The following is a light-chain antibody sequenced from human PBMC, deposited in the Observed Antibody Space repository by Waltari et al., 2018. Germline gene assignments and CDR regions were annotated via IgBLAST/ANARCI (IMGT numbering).Light chain of an antibody. CDR3: QQYNTWPRT. V-gene: IGKV3-15*01. Sequence: EVVMTHSPATLSVSAGEIATLSCRASQSIGSKLAWYQQKPGKSPRLIIYSASTRAIDIPARFTGSGSGTEFTLSISSLQSEDFAVYYCQQYNTWPRTFGPGTKVDVK. J-gene: IGKJ3*01. CDR1: QSIGSK. CDR2: SAS.